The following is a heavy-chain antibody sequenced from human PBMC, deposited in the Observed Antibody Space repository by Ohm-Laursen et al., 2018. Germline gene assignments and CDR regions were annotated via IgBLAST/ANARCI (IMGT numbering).Heavy chain of an antibody. D-gene: IGHD5-18*01. J-gene: IGHJ4*02. CDR3: ARGRYGYSNSSGN. Sequence: SETLSLTCTVSGGSINYYYWSWIRQPPGKGLEWIGYIYYTGTTNYNPSLKRRVSISVDTSKNQFSLKLSSVTAADTAVYYCARGRYGYSNSSGNWGQGILVTVSS. V-gene: IGHV4-59*01. CDR2: IYYTGTT. CDR1: GGSINYYY.